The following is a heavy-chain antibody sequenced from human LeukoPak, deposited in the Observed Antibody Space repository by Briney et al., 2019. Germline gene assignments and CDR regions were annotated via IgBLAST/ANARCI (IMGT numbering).Heavy chain of an antibody. J-gene: IGHJ3*02. CDR1: GFTFSSYG. Sequence: QPGGSLRLSCAASGFTFSSYGMHWVRQAPGKGLEWVAVISYDGSNKYYADSVKGRFTISRDNAKNSLYLQMNSLRAEDTAVYYCARGAFDIWGQGTMVTVSS. CDR2: ISYDGSNK. CDR3: ARGAFDI. V-gene: IGHV3-30*03.